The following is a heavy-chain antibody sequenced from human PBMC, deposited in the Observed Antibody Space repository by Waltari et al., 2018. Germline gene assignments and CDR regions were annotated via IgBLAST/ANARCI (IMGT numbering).Heavy chain of an antibody. CDR1: GGSFSGYY. CDR3: ARDRDSSGLGDAFDI. CDR2: INHSGST. J-gene: IGHJ3*02. V-gene: IGHV4-34*01. D-gene: IGHD6-19*01. Sequence: QVQLQQWGAGLLKPSETLSLTCAVYGGSFSGYYWSWIRQPPGKGLEWIGEINHSGSTNYTPSLKSRVTISVDTSKNQFSLKLSSVTAADTAVYYCARDRDSSGLGDAFDIWGQGTMVIVPS.